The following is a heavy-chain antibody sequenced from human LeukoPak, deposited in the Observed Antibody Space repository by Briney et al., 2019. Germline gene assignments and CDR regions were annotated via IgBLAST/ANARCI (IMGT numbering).Heavy chain of an antibody. CDR3: ARGGGLDV. D-gene: IGHD3-16*01. CDR1: GFTFSSYW. V-gene: IGHV3-7*03. Sequence: GGSLRLSCAASGFTFSSYWMNWAPQAPGKGREWVASTNNNGNVNYYVDSVKGRFTIYRDNAKNSLYLQMSNLRAEDTAGYFCARGGGLDVWGQGATVTVSS. CDR2: TNNNGNVN. J-gene: IGHJ6*02.